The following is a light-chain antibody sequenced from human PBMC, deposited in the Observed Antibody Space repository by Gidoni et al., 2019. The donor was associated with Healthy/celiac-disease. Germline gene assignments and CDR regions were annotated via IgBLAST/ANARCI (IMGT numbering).Light chain of an antibody. Sequence: DIQMTQSPSTLSASVGDRVTITCRASQSISSWLAWYQQKPGKAPKLLIYDASSLESGVPSRFSGSGSVTEFTRTISSLQPDDFATYYCQQYNSYCTFGQGTKVEIK. V-gene: IGKV1-5*01. J-gene: IGKJ1*01. CDR3: QQYNSYCT. CDR2: DAS. CDR1: QSISSW.